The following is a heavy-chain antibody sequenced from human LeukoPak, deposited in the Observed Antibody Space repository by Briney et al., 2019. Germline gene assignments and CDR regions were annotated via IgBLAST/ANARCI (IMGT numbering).Heavy chain of an antibody. CDR3: ARDGSGWSVH. J-gene: IGHJ4*02. CDR1: GFTFSSYG. V-gene: IGHV3-30*02. CDR2: VRYDGSNK. Sequence: PGGSLRLSCAASGFTFSSYGMHWVRQAPGKGLEWVAFVRYDGSNKYYADSVKGRFTISRDNSKNTLYLQMNSLRVEDTAVYYCARDGSGWSVHWGQGTLVTVSS. D-gene: IGHD6-19*01.